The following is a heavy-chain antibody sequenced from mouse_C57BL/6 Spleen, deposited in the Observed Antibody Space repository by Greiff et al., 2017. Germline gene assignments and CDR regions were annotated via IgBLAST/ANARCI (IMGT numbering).Heavy chain of an antibody. Sequence: QVQLKQSGPGLVQPSQSLSITCTVSGSSLTSYGVHWVRQSPGKGLEWLGVIWSGGSSDYNAAFISRLSISKGNSKSQVFFKMNSLQADDTAIYYCARGHYGYDNAWFAYWGQGTLVTVSA. CDR1: GSSLTSYG. J-gene: IGHJ3*01. CDR3: ARGHYGYDNAWFAY. D-gene: IGHD2-2*01. CDR2: IWSGGSS. V-gene: IGHV2-2*01.